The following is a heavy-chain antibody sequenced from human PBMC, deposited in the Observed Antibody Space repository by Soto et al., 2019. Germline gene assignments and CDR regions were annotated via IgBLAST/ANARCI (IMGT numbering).Heavy chain of an antibody. Sequence: GGSLSLSCAASGFIFDAYSMNWVRQAPGMGLEWVSHIGPRSNYRDYADSVKGRFTISRDNAKNSLYLQMNSLRDEDTAVYYCARAQNWYSDYWGRGSPVTVSS. J-gene: IGHJ4*02. D-gene: IGHD2-21*01. CDR2: IGPRSNYR. CDR1: GFIFDAYS. V-gene: IGHV3-48*02. CDR3: ARAQNWYSDY.